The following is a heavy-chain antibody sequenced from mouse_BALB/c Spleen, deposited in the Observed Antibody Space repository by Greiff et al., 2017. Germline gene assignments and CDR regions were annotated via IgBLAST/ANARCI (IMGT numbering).Heavy chain of an antibody. V-gene: IGHV14-3*02. J-gene: IGHJ4*01. CDR1: GFNIKDTY. CDR2: IDPANGNT. D-gene: IGHD2-1*01. CDR3: AYGNYYAMDY. Sequence: VQLQQSGAELVKPGVSVKLSCTASGFNIKDTYMHWVKQRPEQGLEWIGRIDPANGNTKYDPKFQGKATITADTSSNTAYLQLSSLTSEDTAVYYCAYGNYYAMDYWGQGTSVTVSS.